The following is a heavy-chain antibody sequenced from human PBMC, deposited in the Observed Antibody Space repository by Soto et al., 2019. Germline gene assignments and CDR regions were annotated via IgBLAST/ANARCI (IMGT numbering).Heavy chain of an antibody. Sequence: SETLSLTCTVSGGSISSYFWSWIRQPPGKGLEWIGYIYYSGSTNYNPSLKSRVTISVDTSKNQFSLKLSSVTAADTAVYYCARSIAVAGTFDYWGQGTLVTVSS. V-gene: IGHV4-59*01. D-gene: IGHD6-19*01. CDR2: IYYSGST. CDR1: GGSISSYF. CDR3: ARSIAVAGTFDY. J-gene: IGHJ4*02.